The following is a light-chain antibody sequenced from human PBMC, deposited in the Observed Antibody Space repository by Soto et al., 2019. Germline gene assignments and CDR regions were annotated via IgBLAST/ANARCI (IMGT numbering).Light chain of an antibody. J-gene: IGKJ2*01. Sequence: DIQMTQSPSSLSASVGDRVTITCRASQGIRDALGWYQQKPGKVPKRLIYSASSLQNGVPPRFSGSGSETVFTLTISSLQPEDFATYFCLQHSDYPFTFGQGTRLEI. CDR1: QGIRDA. CDR3: LQHSDYPFT. V-gene: IGKV1-17*01. CDR2: SAS.